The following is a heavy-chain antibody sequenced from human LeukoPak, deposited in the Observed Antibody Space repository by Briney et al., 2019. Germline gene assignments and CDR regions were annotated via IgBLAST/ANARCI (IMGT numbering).Heavy chain of an antibody. D-gene: IGHD6-6*01. Sequence: GGSLRLSCTASGFTFGDYAMSWVRQAPGKGLEWVGFIRGKAYGGTTEYAASVKGRFTISRDDSKSIAYLQMNSLKTEDTAVYYCTRARRILYYYYGMDVWGQGTTVTVSS. CDR3: TRARRILYYYYGMDV. CDR2: IRGKAYGGTT. V-gene: IGHV3-49*04. J-gene: IGHJ6*02. CDR1: GFTFGDYA.